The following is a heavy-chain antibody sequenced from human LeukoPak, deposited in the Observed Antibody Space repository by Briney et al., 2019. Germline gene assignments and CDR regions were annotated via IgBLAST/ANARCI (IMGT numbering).Heavy chain of an antibody. Sequence: SSETLSLTCAVYGGSFSGYYWSWIRQPPGKGLEWVGEINHSGSTNYNPSLKSRVTISVDTSKNQFSLKLSSVTAADTAVYYCSTTYYDSSGHADYWGQGTLVTVSS. CDR2: INHSGST. J-gene: IGHJ4*02. CDR1: GGSFSGYY. CDR3: STTYYDSSGHADY. V-gene: IGHV4-34*03. D-gene: IGHD3-22*01.